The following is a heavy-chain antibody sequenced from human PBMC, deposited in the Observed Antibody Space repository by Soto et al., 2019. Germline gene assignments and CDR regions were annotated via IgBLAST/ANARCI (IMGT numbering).Heavy chain of an antibody. CDR3: ARAASIRGYSGYADGYYYMDV. CDR2: MNPNSGNT. J-gene: IGHJ6*03. Sequence: ASVKVSCKASGYTFTSYDINWVRQATGQGLEWMGWMNPNSGNTGYAQKFQGRVTMTRNTSISTAYMELSSLRSEDTAVYYCARAASIRGYSGYADGYYYMDVWGKGTTVTVSS. D-gene: IGHD5-12*01. V-gene: IGHV1-8*01. CDR1: GYTFTSYD.